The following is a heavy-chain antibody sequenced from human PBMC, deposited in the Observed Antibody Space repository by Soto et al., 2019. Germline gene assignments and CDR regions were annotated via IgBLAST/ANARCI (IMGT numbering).Heavy chain of an antibody. J-gene: IGHJ4*02. Sequence: PGGSLRLSSVVSGFSFSNYAMSWVRQAPGKGLEWVSGIRNSDGSSTSYADSVKGRFTISRDNAKNTLYLQMNSLRAEDTAVYYCARPGYYDSSGYYNFDYWGQGTLVTVSS. CDR2: IRNSDGSST. D-gene: IGHD3-22*01. CDR1: GFSFSNYA. V-gene: IGHV3-74*01. CDR3: ARPGYYDSSGYYNFDY.